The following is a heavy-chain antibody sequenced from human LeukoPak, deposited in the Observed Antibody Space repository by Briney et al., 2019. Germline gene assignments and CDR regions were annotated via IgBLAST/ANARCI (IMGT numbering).Heavy chain of an antibody. CDR1: GGSFSGYY. CDR2: INHSGST. V-gene: IGHV4-34*01. D-gene: IGHD6-13*01. CDR3: ASYSRPYYYYYMDV. Sequence: SETLSLTCAVYGGSFSGYYWSWIRQPPGKGLEWIGEINHSGSTNYNQSLKSRVTISVDTSKNQFSLKLSSVTAADTAVYYCASYSRPYYYYYMDVWGKGTTVTASS. J-gene: IGHJ6*03.